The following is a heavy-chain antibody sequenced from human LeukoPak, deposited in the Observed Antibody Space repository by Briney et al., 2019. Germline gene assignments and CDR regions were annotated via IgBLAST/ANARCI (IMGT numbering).Heavy chain of an antibody. CDR1: GYTFTYYY. J-gene: IGHJ6*02. CDR3: ARAVPGYYYYGMDV. CDR2: INPNSGGT. D-gene: IGHD4-17*01. V-gene: IGHV1-2*02. Sequence: ASVKVSCKVSGYTFTYYYIHWVRQAPGQGLEWMGWINPNSGGTNYAQKFQGRVTMTRDTSTSTVYMELSSLRSEDTAVYYCARAVPGYYYYGMDVWGQGTTVTVSS.